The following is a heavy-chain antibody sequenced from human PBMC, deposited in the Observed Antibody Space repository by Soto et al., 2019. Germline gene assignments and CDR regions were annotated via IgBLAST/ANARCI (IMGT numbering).Heavy chain of an antibody. CDR2: INSDGSST. Sequence: EVQLVESGGGLVQPGGSLRLSCAASGFTFSSYWMHWVRQAPGKGLVWVSRINSDGSSTSYADSVKGRFTLSRDSAKHALYLRMNILRAENTAVYYDARVLATHYDFWSGYPFYYDYYMDVWGKGTTVTVSS. D-gene: IGHD3-3*01. V-gene: IGHV3-74*01. J-gene: IGHJ6*03. CDR1: GFTFSSYW. CDR3: ARVLATHYDFWSGYPFYYDYYMDV.